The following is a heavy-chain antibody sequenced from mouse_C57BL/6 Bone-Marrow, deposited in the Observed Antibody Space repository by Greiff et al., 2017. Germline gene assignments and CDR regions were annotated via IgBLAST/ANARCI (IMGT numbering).Heavy chain of an antibody. Sequence: QVQLQQSGAELMKPGASVKLSCKATGYTFTGYWIEWVKQRPGHGLEWIGDFLPGSGSTNYNEKFKGKATFTADTSSNTAYMQLGSLTTEDSSIYYGASSRVIYYGYDWYFDVWGTGTTVTVSS. CDR3: ASSRVIYYGYDWYFDV. CDR2: FLPGSGST. D-gene: IGHD2-2*01. J-gene: IGHJ1*03. V-gene: IGHV1-9*01. CDR1: GYTFTGYW.